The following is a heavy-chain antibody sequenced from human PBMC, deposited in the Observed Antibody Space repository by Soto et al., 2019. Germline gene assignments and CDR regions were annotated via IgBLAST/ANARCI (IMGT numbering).Heavy chain of an antibody. CDR3: ASATYGDYGSFRDPPQEHAFDI. D-gene: IGHD4-17*01. V-gene: IGHV4-39*01. J-gene: IGHJ3*02. CDR2: IYYSGST. Sequence: QLQLQESGPGLVKPSETLSLTCTVSGGSISSSSYYWGWIRQPPGKGLEWIGSIYYSGSTYYNPSLKSRVPISVDTSKSQFSLKLSSVTAADTAVYYCASATYGDYGSFRDPPQEHAFDIWGQVTMVTVSS. CDR1: GGSISSSSYY.